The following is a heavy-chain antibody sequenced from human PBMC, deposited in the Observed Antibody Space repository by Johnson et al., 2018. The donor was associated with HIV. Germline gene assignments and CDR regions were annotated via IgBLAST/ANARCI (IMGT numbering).Heavy chain of an antibody. V-gene: IGHV3-30-3*01. CDR3: AKGNSDYRSNAFDS. CDR2: ISSDGSNT. J-gene: IGHJ3*02. CDR1: GFTFSSHA. Sequence: QVQLVVPGGAVVQPGRALRLSCAASGFTFSSHAMHWVRQAPGQGLAWVAAISSDGSNTYYADSVKGRFTSSRDKSKRTLYLQMYSLSAEDTAVDYGAKGNSDYRSNAFDSWSQGTMVTVSS. D-gene: IGHD4-11*01.